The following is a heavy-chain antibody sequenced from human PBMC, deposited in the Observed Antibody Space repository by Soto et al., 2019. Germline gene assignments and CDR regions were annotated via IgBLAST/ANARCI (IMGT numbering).Heavy chain of an antibody. CDR3: ANSSGSYASTWFDP. V-gene: IGHV1-69*01. CDR2: IIPMSGTA. Sequence: QVQLVQSGAEVKQPGSSVKVSCKASGGTFSTDALNWVRQAPGQGLEWMGGIIPMSGTANYAQKFQGRVTITADESTSTAYMELSGLKPDDTAVYFCANSSGSYASTWFDPWGQGTLVTVSS. J-gene: IGHJ5*02. D-gene: IGHD6-19*01. CDR1: GGTFSTDA.